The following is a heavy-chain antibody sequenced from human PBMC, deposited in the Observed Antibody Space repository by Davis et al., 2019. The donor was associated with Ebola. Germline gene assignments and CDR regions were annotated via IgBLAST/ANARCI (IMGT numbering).Heavy chain of an antibody. J-gene: IGHJ4*02. V-gene: IGHV4-38-2*02. D-gene: IGHD3-16*01. Sequence: SETLSLTCTVSGFSISSGYYWGWIRQSSEKGLEWIGSIFHSGTTHHHPSFKSRVTISVDTSKNQFSLRLSSVTAADTATYFCTRDRHDSRAYGFWGQGQMVTVSS. CDR2: IFHSGTT. CDR1: GFSISSGYY. CDR3: TRDRHDSRAYGF.